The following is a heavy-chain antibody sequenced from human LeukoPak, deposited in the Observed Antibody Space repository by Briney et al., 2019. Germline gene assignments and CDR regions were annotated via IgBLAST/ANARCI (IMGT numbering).Heavy chain of an antibody. CDR2: IYHSGST. Sequence: PSETLSLTCTVSGGSISSGGYYWSWIRQPPGKGLEWFGYIYHSGSTYYNPSLKSRVTISVDRSKNQFSLKLSSVTAADTAVYYCAREVLTGTTPLAFDYWGQGTLVTVSS. CDR3: AREVLTGTTPLAFDY. J-gene: IGHJ4*02. D-gene: IGHD1-7*01. V-gene: IGHV4-30-2*01. CDR1: GGSISSGGYY.